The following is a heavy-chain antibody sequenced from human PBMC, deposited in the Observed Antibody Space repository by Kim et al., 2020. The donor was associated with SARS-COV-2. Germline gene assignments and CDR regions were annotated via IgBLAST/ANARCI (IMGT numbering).Heavy chain of an antibody. J-gene: IGHJ4*02. Sequence: ADPVKGRFTISRDNSKNTLYLQMNGLGGEDRAVYYCARDRAFGDYDSSDYWGQGTLVTVSS. CDR3: ARDRAFGDYDSSDY. V-gene: IGHV3-33*01. D-gene: IGHD3-22*01.